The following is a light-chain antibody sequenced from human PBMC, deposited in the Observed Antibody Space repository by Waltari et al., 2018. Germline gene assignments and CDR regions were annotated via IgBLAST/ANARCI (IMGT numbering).Light chain of an antibody. Sequence: EIVLTQSPATMSLSTGERATLSCRASQHIKIYLSWYQQRHGQAPRLLIYDASKRATGVPGRFSGSGFGTDFTLTISGLEPEDSAVYFCQQRWSGGTFGAGTKVEI. CDR2: DAS. CDR1: QHIKIY. CDR3: QQRWSGGT. V-gene: IGKV3-11*01. J-gene: IGKJ4*01.